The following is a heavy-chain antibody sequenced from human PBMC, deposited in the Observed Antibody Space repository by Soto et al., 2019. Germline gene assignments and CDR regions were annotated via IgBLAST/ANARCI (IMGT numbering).Heavy chain of an antibody. J-gene: IGHJ4*02. Sequence: SETLSLTCGVSGHSLASGYYWGWIRQPPGKGPEWIGSISYSGKTYYNPSLASRISIAVDTSKSQFSLRLTSVTAADTALYYCSRGAGAPWVRFDYWGQGTQVTVSS. CDR2: ISYSGKT. CDR3: SRGAGAPWVRFDY. D-gene: IGHD2-21*01. V-gene: IGHV4-38-2*01. CDR1: GHSLASGYY.